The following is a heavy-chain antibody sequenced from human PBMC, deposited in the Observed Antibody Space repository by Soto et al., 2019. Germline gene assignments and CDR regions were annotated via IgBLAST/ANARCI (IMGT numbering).Heavy chain of an antibody. V-gene: IGHV3-23*01. CDR3: AKEEVERAPAGYMNAFDI. CDR2: ISGSGGST. D-gene: IGHD1-1*01. CDR1: GFTFSSYA. Sequence: EVQLLESGGGLVQPGGSLRLSCAASGFTFSSYAMSWVRQAPGKGLEWVSAISGSGGSTYYADSVKGRFTISRDNSKNTLYLQMNSLRAEDTAVYYCAKEEVERAPAGYMNAFDIWGQGTMVTVSS. J-gene: IGHJ3*02.